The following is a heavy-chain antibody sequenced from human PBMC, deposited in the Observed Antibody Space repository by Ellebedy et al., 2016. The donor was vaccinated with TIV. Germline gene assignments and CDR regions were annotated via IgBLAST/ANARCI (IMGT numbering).Heavy chain of an antibody. V-gene: IGHV3-23*01. CDR3: AKDFTTLSGSFDP. D-gene: IGHD2/OR15-2a*01. CDR2: ISGSGGST. J-gene: IGHJ5*02. CDR1: GFTFSSYA. Sequence: GESLKISXAASGFTFSSYAMSWVRQAPGKGLEWVSAISGSGGSTYYADSVKGRFTISRDNSKNTLYLQMNSLRAEDTAVYYCAKDFTTLSGSFDPWGQGTLVTVSS.